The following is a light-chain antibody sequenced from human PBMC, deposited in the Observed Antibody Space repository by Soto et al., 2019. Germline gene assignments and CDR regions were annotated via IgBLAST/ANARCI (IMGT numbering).Light chain of an antibody. CDR1: QTVRNNF. CDR2: DAS. CDR3: QQCSTSPLT. Sequence: EIVLTQSPGTLSLSPGERATLSCRASQTVRNNFLAWYQQKPGQAPRLLIHDASSRATGIPDRFSGSGSATDFTISIARVEPEDFAVYYCQQCSTSPLTFGGGTKVEIK. V-gene: IGKV3-20*01. J-gene: IGKJ4*01.